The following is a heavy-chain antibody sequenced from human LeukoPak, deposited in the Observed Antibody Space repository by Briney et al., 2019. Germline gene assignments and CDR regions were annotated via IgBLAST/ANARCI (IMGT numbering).Heavy chain of an antibody. CDR1: RFSLTTRGMG. D-gene: IGHD3-3*01. CDR3: ARSLDISGYYPDCDH. Sequence: SGATLVKPTQTLTLTFTFSRFSLTTRGMGVGWIRQPPGKALERLAHMYWDDTKRYSPSLESRLTITKDTSKNQVVLTMTNMDPVDTATYYCARSLDISGYYPDCDHWGQRTVITVSS. CDR2: MYWDDTK. J-gene: IGHJ5*02. V-gene: IGHV2-5*02.